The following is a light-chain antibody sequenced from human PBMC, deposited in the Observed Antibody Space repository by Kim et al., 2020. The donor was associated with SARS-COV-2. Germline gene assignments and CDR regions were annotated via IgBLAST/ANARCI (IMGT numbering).Light chain of an antibody. J-gene: IGLJ2*01. CDR2: DVS. V-gene: IGLV2-14*03. Sequence: QSALTQPASVSGSPGQSITISCTGTSSDVGAYNFISWYQQHPGKAPRLMIYDVSDRPSGVSNRFSGSKSGNTASLTISGLQAEDEGDYYCSSYTSSGTQVFGGGTKRTVL. CDR1: SSDVGAYNF. CDR3: SSYTSSGTQV.